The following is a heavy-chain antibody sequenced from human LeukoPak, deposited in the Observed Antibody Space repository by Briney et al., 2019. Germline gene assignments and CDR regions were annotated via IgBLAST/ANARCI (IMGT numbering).Heavy chain of an antibody. V-gene: IGHV4-34*01. CDR3: ARQGRNYGSGSYYYYYYYYMDV. Sequence: SETLSLTCAVYGGSFSGYYWSWIRQPPGKGLEWTGEINHSGSTNYNPSLKSRVTISVDTSKNQFSLKLSSVTAADTAVYYCARQGRNYGSGSYYYYYYYYMDVWGKGTTVTISS. D-gene: IGHD3-10*01. CDR2: INHSGST. CDR1: GGSFSGYY. J-gene: IGHJ6*03.